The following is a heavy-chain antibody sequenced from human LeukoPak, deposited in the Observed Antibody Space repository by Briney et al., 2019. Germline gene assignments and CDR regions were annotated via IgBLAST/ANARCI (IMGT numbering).Heavy chain of an antibody. CDR1: GGSISSGVYY. Sequence: SETLSLTCTVSGGSISSGVYYWSWIRQHPGKGLEWIGYIYYSGSTYYNPSLKSRVTISVYTSKNQFSLKLSSVTAAGTAVYYCARDNSGNGWFYFDYWGQGTLVTVSS. CDR2: IYYSGST. CDR3: ARDNSGNGWFYFDY. V-gene: IGHV4-31*03. J-gene: IGHJ4*02. D-gene: IGHD1-26*01.